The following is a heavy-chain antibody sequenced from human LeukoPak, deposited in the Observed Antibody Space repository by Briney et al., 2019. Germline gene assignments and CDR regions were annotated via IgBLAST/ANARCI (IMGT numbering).Heavy chain of an antibody. J-gene: IGHJ5*02. D-gene: IGHD6-19*01. V-gene: IGHV4-61*02. CDR1: GGSISSGSYY. Sequence: SETLSLTCTVSGGSISSGSYYWSWIRQPAGKGLEWTGRIYTSGSTNYNPSLKSRVTISVDTSKNQFSLKLSSVTAADTAVYYCARGWGSGYWFDPWGQGTLVTVSS. CDR2: IYTSGST. CDR3: ARGWGSGYWFDP.